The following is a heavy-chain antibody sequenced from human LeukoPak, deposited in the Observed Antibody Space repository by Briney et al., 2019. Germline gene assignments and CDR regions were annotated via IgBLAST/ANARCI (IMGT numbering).Heavy chain of an antibody. Sequence: TASETLSLTCAVDGGSFSSYYWNWIRQPPGKGLEWIGEIYHSGSTRYNPSLKSRVTISVDTSKNQFSLKLSSVTAADTAVYYCARAHRKYYFDYWGQGTLVTVSS. J-gene: IGHJ4*02. D-gene: IGHD1-14*01. V-gene: IGHV4-34*01. CDR1: GGSFSSYY. CDR2: IYHSGST. CDR3: ARAHRKYYFDY.